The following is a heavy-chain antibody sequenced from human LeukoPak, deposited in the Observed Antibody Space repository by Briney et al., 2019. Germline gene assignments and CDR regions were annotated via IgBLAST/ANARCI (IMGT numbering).Heavy chain of an antibody. CDR2: IYYSGST. CDR1: GGSISSYY. V-gene: IGHV4-59*01. Sequence: SETLSLTCTVSGGSISSYYWSWIRQPPGKGLEWVGYIYYSGSTNYNPSLKSRVTISVDTSKNQFSLKLSSVTAADTAVYYCARSLSGVTKGSRNWFDPWGQGTLVTVSS. J-gene: IGHJ5*02. CDR3: ARSLSGVTKGSRNWFDP. D-gene: IGHD6-13*01.